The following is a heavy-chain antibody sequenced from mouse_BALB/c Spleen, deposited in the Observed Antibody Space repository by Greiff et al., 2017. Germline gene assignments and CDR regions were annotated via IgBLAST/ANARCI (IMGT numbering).Heavy chain of an antibody. CDR3: ARDYYGSSYPLDY. CDR1: GYSFTDYN. V-gene: IGHV1S135*01. Sequence: VQLQQSGPDLVKPGASVTVSCKASGYSFTDYNMYWVKQSPGKSLEWIGYIDPYNGGTSYNKKFKGKGTFTVDKSSNTAFMQLNSLTSEDAAVNYCARDYYGSSYPLDYWGQGTTVTVSS. J-gene: IGHJ2*01. CDR2: IDPYNGGT. D-gene: IGHD1-1*01.